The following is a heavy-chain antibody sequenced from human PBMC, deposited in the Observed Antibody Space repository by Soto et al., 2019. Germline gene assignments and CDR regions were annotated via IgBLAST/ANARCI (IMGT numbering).Heavy chain of an antibody. V-gene: IGHV3-7*04. CDR1: GFTFSNYW. J-gene: IGHJ4*02. D-gene: IGHD2-21*01. Sequence: EVQLVESGGGLVHPGGSLRLSCAASGFTFSNYWMSWVRQAPGRGLEWVANIKEDGSEIYYVDSVKGRFTISRDNAKNSLYLQRDRLRVEETDVYYCARLLWWWGYWGQGTLVTVSS. CDR3: ARLLWWWGY. CDR2: IKEDGSEI.